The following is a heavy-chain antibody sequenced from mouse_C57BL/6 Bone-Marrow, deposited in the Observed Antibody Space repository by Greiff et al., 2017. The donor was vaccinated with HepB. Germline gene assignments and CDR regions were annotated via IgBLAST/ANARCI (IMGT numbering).Heavy chain of an antibody. V-gene: IGHV1-80*01. CDR3: ARTDYYGSKRYFDY. Sequence: VQLQQSGAELVKPGASVKISCKASGYAFSSYWMNWVKQRPGKGLEGIGQIYPGDGDTNYNGKFKGKATLTADKSSSTAYMQLSSLTSEDSAVYFCARTDYYGSKRYFDYWGQGTTLTVSS. CDR2: IYPGDGDT. CDR1: GYAFSSYW. D-gene: IGHD1-1*01. J-gene: IGHJ2*01.